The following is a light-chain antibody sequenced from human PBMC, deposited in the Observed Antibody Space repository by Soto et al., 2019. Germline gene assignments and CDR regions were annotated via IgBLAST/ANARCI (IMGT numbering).Light chain of an antibody. CDR2: GAS. V-gene: IGKV3-20*01. Sequence: VVTQSPGTLSLSPGERATLSCRASQSVSSSYLAWYQQKPGQAPRLLIYGASSRATGIPDRFGGSGSGTDFTLTISRLEPEDFAVYYCQPYGSSPPFTFGQGTKV. J-gene: IGKJ1*01. CDR3: QPYGSSPPFT. CDR1: QSVSSSY.